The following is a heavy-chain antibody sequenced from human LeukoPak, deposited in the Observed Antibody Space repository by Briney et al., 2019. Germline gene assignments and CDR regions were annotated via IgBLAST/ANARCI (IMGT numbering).Heavy chain of an antibody. Sequence: GGSLRLSCAASGFTFNSYSMNWVRQAPGKGLEWVSSISSDSNFIYQADSVQGRFTTSRDNAQRSLYLQMNSLRAEDTAVYYCARILPLRVPAAMGDWGQGTLVTVSS. J-gene: IGHJ4*02. D-gene: IGHD2-2*01. CDR3: ARILPLRVPAAMGD. V-gene: IGHV3-21*01. CDR2: ISSDSNFI. CDR1: GFTFNSYS.